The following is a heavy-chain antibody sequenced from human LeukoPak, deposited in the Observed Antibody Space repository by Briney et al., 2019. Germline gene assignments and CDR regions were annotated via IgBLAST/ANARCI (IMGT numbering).Heavy chain of an antibody. CDR2: INHSGST. Sequence: SETLSLTCAVYGGSFSGYYWSWIRQPPGKGLEWIGEINHSGSTNYNSSLKSRVTISVDTSKNQFSLKLSSVTAADTAVYYCARLRGGAIFGVVTGNWFDPWGQGTLVTVSS. D-gene: IGHD3-3*01. CDR1: GGSFSGYY. V-gene: IGHV4-34*01. J-gene: IGHJ5*02. CDR3: ARLRGGAIFGVVTGNWFDP.